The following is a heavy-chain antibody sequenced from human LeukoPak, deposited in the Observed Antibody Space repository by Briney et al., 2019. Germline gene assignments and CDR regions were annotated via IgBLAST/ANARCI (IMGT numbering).Heavy chain of an antibody. Sequence: PSQTLSLTCTVSGGSISSSDYYWSWIRQPPGKGLEWIGYIYYSGSTSYNPSLKSRVTISVDTSKNQFSLKLSSVTAADTAVYYCARSYDYVWGSYRFDYWGQGTLVTVSS. CDR1: GGSISSSDYY. V-gene: IGHV4-30-4*01. CDR3: ARSYDYVWGSYRFDY. D-gene: IGHD3-16*02. J-gene: IGHJ4*02. CDR2: IYYSGST.